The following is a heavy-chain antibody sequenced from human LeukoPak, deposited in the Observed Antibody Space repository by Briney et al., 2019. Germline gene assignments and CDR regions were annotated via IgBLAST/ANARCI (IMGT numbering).Heavy chain of an antibody. V-gene: IGHV1-18*01. CDR3: ARPLLVPVRINNWFDP. D-gene: IGHD2-15*01. CDR1: GYTFTSYG. CDR2: ISAYNGNT. J-gene: IGHJ5*02. Sequence: ASVKVSCKASGYTFTSYGISWVRQAPGQGLEWMGWISAYNGNTNYAQKLQGRVTMTTDTSTSTAYMELRSLRSDDTAVYYCARPLLVPVRINNWFDPWGQGPLVTVSS.